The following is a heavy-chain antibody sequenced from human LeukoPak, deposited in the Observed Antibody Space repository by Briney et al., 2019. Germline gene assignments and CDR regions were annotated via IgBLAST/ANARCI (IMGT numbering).Heavy chain of an antibody. CDR2: INHSGST. CDR1: GGSFSGYY. V-gene: IGHV4-34*01. Sequence: SETLSLTCAVYGGSFSGYYWSWIRQPPGNGLEWIGEINHSGSTNYNPSLKSRVTISVDTSKNQFSLKLSSVTAADTAVYYCSSGYYYDAFDIWGQGTMVTVSS. J-gene: IGHJ3*02. D-gene: IGHD3-22*01. CDR3: SSGYYYDAFDI.